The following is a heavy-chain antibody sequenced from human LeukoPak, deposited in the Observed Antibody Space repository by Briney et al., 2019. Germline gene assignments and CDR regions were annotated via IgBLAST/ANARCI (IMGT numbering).Heavy chain of an antibody. J-gene: IGHJ1*01. V-gene: IGHV3-74*01. CDR1: GFTFSNYW. CDR3: AKSPDGDYEVLFL. Sequence: GGSLRLSCAASGFTFSNYWMYWVRQVPGEGLVWVSRISSDGSVTNYADSVKGRFTISRDNAKNSLYLQMNSLRAEDTAVYYCAKSPDGDYEVLFLWGQGPLVTVSS. D-gene: IGHD4-17*01. CDR2: ISSDGSVT.